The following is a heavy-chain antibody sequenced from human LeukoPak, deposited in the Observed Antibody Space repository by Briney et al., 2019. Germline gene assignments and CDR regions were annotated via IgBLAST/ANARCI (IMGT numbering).Heavy chain of an antibody. CDR3: AMVRGVTQSRYFDY. CDR2: IYSGGST. CDR1: GFTVSSNY. Sequence: PGGSLRLSCAASGFTVSSNYLSWVRQAPGKGLEWGSVIYSGGSTYYADSVKGRFTISRDNSKNTLYLQMNSLRDEDTAVYYCAMVRGVTQSRYFDYWGQGTLVTVSS. V-gene: IGHV3-53*01. D-gene: IGHD3-10*01. J-gene: IGHJ4*02.